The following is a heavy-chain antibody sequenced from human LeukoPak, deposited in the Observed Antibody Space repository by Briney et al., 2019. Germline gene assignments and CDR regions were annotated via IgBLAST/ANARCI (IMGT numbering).Heavy chain of an antibody. Sequence: ASVKVSCKVSGYTLTELSMHWVRQAPGKGLEWMGGFDPEDGETIYAQKFQGRVTMTEDTSTDTAYMELSSLRSEDTAVYYCATGGSYGYLFGYWGQGTLVTVSS. CDR2: FDPEDGET. CDR3: ATGGSYGYLFGY. D-gene: IGHD5-18*01. V-gene: IGHV1-24*01. J-gene: IGHJ4*02. CDR1: GYTLTELS.